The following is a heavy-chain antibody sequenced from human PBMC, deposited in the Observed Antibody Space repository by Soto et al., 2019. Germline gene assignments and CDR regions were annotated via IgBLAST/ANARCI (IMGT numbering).Heavy chain of an antibody. Sequence: ASVKVSCKASGGTFSSYAISWVRQAPGQGLEWMGGIIPIFGTANYAQKFQGRVTITADESTSTAYMELSSLRSEDTAVYYCARDGSSSCYAIYYYYGMDVWGQGTTVTVSS. V-gene: IGHV1-69*13. CDR2: IIPIFGTA. J-gene: IGHJ6*02. CDR3: ARDGSSSCYAIYYYYGMDV. CDR1: GGTFSSYA. D-gene: IGHD2-2*01.